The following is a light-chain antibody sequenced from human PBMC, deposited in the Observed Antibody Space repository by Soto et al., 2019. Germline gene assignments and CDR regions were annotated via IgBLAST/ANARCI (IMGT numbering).Light chain of an antibody. CDR2: DAS. V-gene: IGKV3-11*01. CDR1: QSVTPY. J-gene: IGKJ5*01. CDR3: QQRYSWPIT. Sequence: EIVLTQSPGTLSLSPGERATLSCRASQSVTPYLAWYQQKPGQAPRLLISDASNRATGIPARFSGSGSGTDFTLTISSPESEDFAIYYCQQRYSWPITFGEGTRL.